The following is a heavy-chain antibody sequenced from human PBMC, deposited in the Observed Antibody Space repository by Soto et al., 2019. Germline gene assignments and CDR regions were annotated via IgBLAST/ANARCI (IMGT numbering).Heavy chain of an antibody. D-gene: IGHD6-13*01. CDR1: GFTFDDYA. V-gene: IGHV3-9*01. CDR3: AKDVAAGNDYYYGMDV. CDR2: ISWNSGSI. Sequence: LRLSCAASGFTFDDYAMHWVRQAPGKGLEWVSGISWNSGSIGYADSVKGRFTISRDNAKNSLYLQMNSLRAEDTALYYCAKDVAAGNDYYYGMDVWGQGTTVTVSS. J-gene: IGHJ6*02.